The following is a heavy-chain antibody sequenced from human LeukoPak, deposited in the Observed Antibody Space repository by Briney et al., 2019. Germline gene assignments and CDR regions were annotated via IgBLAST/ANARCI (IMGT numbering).Heavy chain of an antibody. J-gene: IGHJ4*02. CDR3: ARSPTKRVPEDY. CDR2: IFHSGST. D-gene: IGHD2-2*01. CDR1: SGSIFSSNW. V-gene: IGHV4-4*02. Sequence: PSGTLSLTCAVSSGSIFSSNWWSWVRQPPGKGLEWIGQIFHSGSTSYSPSLKSRVTVSVDKSKNQFSLRLTSVTAADTAVYYCARSPTKRVPEDYWGQGTLVTVSS.